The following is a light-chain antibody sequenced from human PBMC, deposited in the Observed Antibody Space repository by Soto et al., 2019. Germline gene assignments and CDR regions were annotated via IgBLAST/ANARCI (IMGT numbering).Light chain of an antibody. J-gene: IGLJ2*01. Sequence: YELTQPPSVSVAPGKTARITCGGNNIGSKSVHWYQQKPGQAPVLVIYYDSDRPSGIPERFSGSNSGNTATLTISRVEGGDEADYYCQVWDSSSDHVVFGGGTKVTVL. CDR3: QVWDSSSDHVV. V-gene: IGLV3-21*04. CDR2: YDS. CDR1: NIGSKS.